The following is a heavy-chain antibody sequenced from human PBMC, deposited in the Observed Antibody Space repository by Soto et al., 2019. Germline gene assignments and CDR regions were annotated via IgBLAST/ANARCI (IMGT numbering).Heavy chain of an antibody. CDR1: GYTFGGFY. D-gene: IGHD3-16*01. Sequence: QVQLVQSGPEVKKPGASVKVSCKASGYTFGGFYIHWMRQAPGQGLEWVGSINSNSGATTYAQKFQDSVAMIRDTSVSTAYMDLNRLTSDDTAIYYCAIIMTHSDSFDIWGQGTMVTVS. CDR3: AIIMTHSDSFDI. J-gene: IGHJ3*02. CDR2: INSNSGAT. V-gene: IGHV1-2*04.